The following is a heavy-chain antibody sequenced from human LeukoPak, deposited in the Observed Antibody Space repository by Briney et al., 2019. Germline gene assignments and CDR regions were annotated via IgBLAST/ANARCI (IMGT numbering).Heavy chain of an antibody. CDR1: DGSFINYY. CDR3: ARGSVWYGLDY. J-gene: IGHJ4*02. Sequence: SETLSLTCAVYDGSFINYYWNWIRQPPGKGLEWIGEINHSGSTNYNPSLKSRVTISVDTSKNQFSLKLSSVTAANTAVYYCARGSVWYGLDYWGQGTLVTVSS. CDR2: INHSGST. D-gene: IGHD6-19*01. V-gene: IGHV4-34*01.